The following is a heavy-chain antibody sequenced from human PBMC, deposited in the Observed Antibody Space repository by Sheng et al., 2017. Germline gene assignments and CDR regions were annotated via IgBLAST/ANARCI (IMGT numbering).Heavy chain of an antibody. Sequence: GGSLRLSCVASGFAFSDYYMAWIRQAPGQGLKWISYISSSGSMKHYADSVKGRFTISRDNAKNSLYLQMHSLRTEDTAVYYCARDLTVTTNVYDSWGQGTLVTVSS. CDR1: GFAFSDYY. D-gene: IGHD4-4*01. CDR2: ISSSGSMK. CDR3: ARDLTVTTNVYDS. J-gene: IGHJ4*02. V-gene: IGHV3-11*04.